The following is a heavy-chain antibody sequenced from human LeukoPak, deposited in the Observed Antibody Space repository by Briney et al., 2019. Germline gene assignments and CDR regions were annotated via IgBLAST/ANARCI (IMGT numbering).Heavy chain of an antibody. V-gene: IGHV3-21*01. J-gene: IGHJ4*02. CDR3: ATSLWFGSYSFDY. D-gene: IGHD3-10*01. CDR2: ISSSSSYI. Sequence: GGSLRLSCAASGFTFSSYSMNWVRQAPGKGLEWVSSISSSSSYIYYADSVKGRFTISRDNAKNSLYLQMNSLRAEDTAVFYCATSLWFGSYSFDYWGQGTLVTVSS. CDR1: GFTFSSYS.